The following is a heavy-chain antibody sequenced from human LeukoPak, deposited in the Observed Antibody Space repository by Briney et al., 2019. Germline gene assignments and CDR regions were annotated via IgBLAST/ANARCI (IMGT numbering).Heavy chain of an antibody. CDR3: ARRKYCSSTSCPFDY. Sequence: GESLKISCKGSGYSFTSYWIGWVRQMPGTGLEWMGIIYPGDSDARYSPPFQGQVTISADKSISTAYLQWNSLKASDTAMYYCARRKYCSSTSCPFDYWGQGTLVTVSS. J-gene: IGHJ4*02. V-gene: IGHV5-51*01. D-gene: IGHD2-2*01. CDR1: GYSFTSYW. CDR2: IYPGDSDA.